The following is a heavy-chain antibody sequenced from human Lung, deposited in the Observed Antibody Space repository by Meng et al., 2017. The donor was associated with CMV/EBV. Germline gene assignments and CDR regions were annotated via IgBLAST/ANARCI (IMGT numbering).Heavy chain of an antibody. D-gene: IGHD6-25*01. CDR3: ARAAFLRNYFDY. V-gene: IGHV3-11*04. CDR2: ISGGGGTI. J-gene: IGHJ4*02. CDR1: GFMFSDYY. Sequence: GESXKISCAASGFMFSDYYITWIRQAPGKGLEWVSYISGGGGTIYYADSVKGRFIISRDNARNSLYLQMNSLRAEDTTVYYCARAAFLRNYFDYWAQGTLVTVSS.